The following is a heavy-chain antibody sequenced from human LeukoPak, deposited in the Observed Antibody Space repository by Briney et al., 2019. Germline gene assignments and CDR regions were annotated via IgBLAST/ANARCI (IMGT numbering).Heavy chain of an antibody. D-gene: IGHD1-1*01. CDR3: ARGVYANNYCFDC. CDR2: ITRSSDHT. Sequence: GGSLRLSCAASGFTFSSYSMNWVRQAPGKGLEWVSFITRSSDHTNYADSVKGRSTISRDNAKNSLHLQMNSLRAEDTAVYYCARGVYANNYCFDCWGQGTLATVSS. J-gene: IGHJ4*02. CDR1: GFTFSSYS. V-gene: IGHV3-21*01.